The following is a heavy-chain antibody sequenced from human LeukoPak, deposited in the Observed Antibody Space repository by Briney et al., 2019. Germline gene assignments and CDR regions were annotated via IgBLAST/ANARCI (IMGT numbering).Heavy chain of an antibody. CDR1: GSTLSTLR. D-gene: IGHD6-19*01. CDR3: ARDHSSGRPAFDY. V-gene: IGHV3-48*01. CDR2: ISSSSSTI. Sequence: PGGSLRLSCPASGSTLSTLRMNGARQPPGGGREWVSYISSSSSTIYFADSVKGRFTISRDNAKNSLYLQMNSLRAEDTAVYYCARDHSSGRPAFDYWGQGTLVTVSS. J-gene: IGHJ4*02.